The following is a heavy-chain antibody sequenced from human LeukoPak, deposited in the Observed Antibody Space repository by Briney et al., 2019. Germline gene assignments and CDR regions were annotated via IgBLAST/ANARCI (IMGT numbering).Heavy chain of an antibody. J-gene: IGHJ3*02. CDR1: GFTFSSYA. CDR2: ISYDGSNK. D-gene: IGHD5-18*01. V-gene: IGHV3-30-3*01. CDR3: ARAHLREYSYDVSDI. Sequence: LAGGSLRLSCAASGFTFSSYAMHWVRQAPGKGLEWVAVISYDGSNKYYADSVKGRFTISRDNSKNTLYLQMNSLRAEDTAVYYCARAHLREYSYDVSDIWGQGTMVTVSS.